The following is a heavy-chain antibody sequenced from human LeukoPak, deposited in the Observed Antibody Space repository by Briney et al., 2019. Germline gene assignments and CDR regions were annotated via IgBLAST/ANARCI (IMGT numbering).Heavy chain of an antibody. CDR3: AKDLSWLQSPGCFDY. D-gene: IGHD5-24*01. Sequence: GGSLRLSCAASGFTFSSYSMHWVRQAPGKGLEWVAVISYDGSNKYYADSVKGRFTISRDNSKNTLYLQMNSLRAEDTAVYYCAKDLSWLQSPGCFDYWGQGTLVTVSS. CDR1: GFTFSSYS. V-gene: IGHV3-30*04. J-gene: IGHJ4*02. CDR2: ISYDGSNK.